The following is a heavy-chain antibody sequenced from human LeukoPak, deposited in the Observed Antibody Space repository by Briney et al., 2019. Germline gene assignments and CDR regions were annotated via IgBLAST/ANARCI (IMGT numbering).Heavy chain of an antibody. D-gene: IGHD5-18*01. Sequence: GASVKVSCKASGYTFTGYYMHWVRQAPGQGLEWMGWINPNSGGTSYAQKFQGRVTMTRDMSTSTVYMELSSLRSEDTAVYYCARSDTAMVNNWFDPWGQGTLVTVSS. CDR1: GYTFTGYY. V-gene: IGHV1-2*02. CDR2: INPNSGGT. J-gene: IGHJ5*02. CDR3: ARSDTAMVNNWFDP.